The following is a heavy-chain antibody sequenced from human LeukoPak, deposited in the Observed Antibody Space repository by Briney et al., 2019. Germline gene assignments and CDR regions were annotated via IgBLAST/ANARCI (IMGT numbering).Heavy chain of an antibody. CDR3: ARFSFSLRYSYGADFGYGGNLRAFDI. D-gene: IGHD4-23*01. CDR2: ICGHGISI. Sequence: GGSLRLSCAASGFTFSSYAMSWVRQAPGKGLEWVSGICGHGISIYYADSVKGRFTISRDNAKNSLYLQMNSLRAEDTAVYYCARFSFSLRYSYGADFGYGGNLRAFDIWGQGTMVTVSS. V-gene: IGHV3-23*01. J-gene: IGHJ3*02. CDR1: GFTFSSYA.